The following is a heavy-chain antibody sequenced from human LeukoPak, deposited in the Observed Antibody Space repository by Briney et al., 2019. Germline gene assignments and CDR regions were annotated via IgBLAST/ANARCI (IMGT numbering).Heavy chain of an antibody. Sequence: GGSLRLSCRASGFAFNTYAMNWVRQAPGKGLEWVSYISGDNTIYYADSMKGRFTIYRDNAKNSLYLQMNSLRVEDTAVYFCARGGARWEVAFDVWGQGTMVTVSS. V-gene: IGHV3-48*01. CDR1: GFAFNTYA. CDR2: ISGDNTI. D-gene: IGHD1-26*01. J-gene: IGHJ3*01. CDR3: ARGGARWEVAFDV.